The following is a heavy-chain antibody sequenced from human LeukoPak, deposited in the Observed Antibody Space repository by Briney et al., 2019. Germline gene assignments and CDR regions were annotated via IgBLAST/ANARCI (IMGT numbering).Heavy chain of an antibody. CDR2: ISAYNGNT. J-gene: IGHJ6*02. V-gene: IGHV1-18*01. Sequence: ASVKVSCKASGYTLTSYGLSWVRQAPGQGLEWMGWISAYNGNTNYAQKLQGRVTMTTDTSTSTAYMELRSLRSDDTAVYYCARASVVRGVISYYGMDVWGQGTTVTVSS. D-gene: IGHD3-10*01. CDR3: ARASVVRGVISYYGMDV. CDR1: GYTLTSYG.